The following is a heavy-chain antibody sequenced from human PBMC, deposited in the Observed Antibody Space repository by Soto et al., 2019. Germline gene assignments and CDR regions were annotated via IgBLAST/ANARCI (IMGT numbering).Heavy chain of an antibody. J-gene: IGHJ4*02. CDR1: GFTFTSSA. CDR2: IVVGSGNT. D-gene: IGHD3-9*01. V-gene: IGHV1-58*01. CDR3: AAAPYDILTVDY. Sequence: QMQLVQSGPEVKKPGTSVKVSCQASGFTFTSSAVQWVRQARGQRLEWIGWIVVGSGNTNYAQKFQERVTITRDMSTSTAYMELSSLRSEDTAVYYCAAAPYDILTVDYWGQGTLVTVSS.